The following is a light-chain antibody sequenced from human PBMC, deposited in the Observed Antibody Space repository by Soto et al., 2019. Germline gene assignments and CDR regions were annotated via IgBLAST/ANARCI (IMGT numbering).Light chain of an antibody. CDR3: QQYSERWT. CDR2: GVS. J-gene: IGKJ1*01. V-gene: IGKV3-15*01. Sequence: EVVMTQSPATLSVSPGERVTLSCRASKSVNSNLAWYQQKPGQPPRLLISGVSTRATGIPARFSGSGSGTEFTLTISSLQSEDFAVYFCQQYSERWTFGQGTKVDI. CDR1: KSVNSN.